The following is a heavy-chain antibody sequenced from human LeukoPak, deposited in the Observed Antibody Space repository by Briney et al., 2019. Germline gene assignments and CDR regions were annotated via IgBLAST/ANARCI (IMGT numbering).Heavy chain of an antibody. Sequence: GGSLRLSCAASGFTFDDYAMHWVRQAPGRGLEWVSGISWNSGSIGYADSVKGRLTISRDNAKNSLYLQMNSLRAEDTALYYCAKGMDIVATRVFDYWGQGTLVTVSS. CDR3: AKGMDIVATRVFDY. CDR1: GFTFDDYA. D-gene: IGHD5-12*01. V-gene: IGHV3-9*01. J-gene: IGHJ4*02. CDR2: ISWNSGSI.